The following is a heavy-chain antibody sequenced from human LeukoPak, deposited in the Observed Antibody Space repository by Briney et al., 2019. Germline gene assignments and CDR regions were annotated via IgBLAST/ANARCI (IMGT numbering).Heavy chain of an antibody. J-gene: IGHJ4*02. D-gene: IGHD6-19*01. V-gene: IGHV3-30*18. Sequence: GGSLRLSCAASGFTFSSYGMHWVRQAPGKGLEWVAVISYDGSNKYYADSVKGRFTISRDNSKNMLYLQMNSLRAEDTAVYYCAKDQGWDSSGCYFDYWGQGTLVTVSS. CDR3: AKDQGWDSSGCYFDY. CDR2: ISYDGSNK. CDR1: GFTFSSYG.